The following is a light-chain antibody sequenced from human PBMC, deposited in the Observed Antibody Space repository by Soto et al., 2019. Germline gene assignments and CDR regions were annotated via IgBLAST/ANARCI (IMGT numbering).Light chain of an antibody. CDR1: SSDVGGYNY. Sequence: QSALTQPASVSGSPGKSITISCTGTSSDVGGYNYVSGYQQHPGKAPKLMIYEVSNRPSGVSNRLSGSKSGNTASLTISGLQAEDEADYYCSAYTSSSTLVFGTGTKLTVL. J-gene: IGLJ1*01. CDR2: EVS. V-gene: IGLV2-14*01. CDR3: SAYTSSSTLV.